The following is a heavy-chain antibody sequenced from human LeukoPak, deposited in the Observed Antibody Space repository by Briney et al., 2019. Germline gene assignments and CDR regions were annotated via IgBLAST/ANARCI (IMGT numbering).Heavy chain of an antibody. CDR1: GYTFTSYD. J-gene: IGHJ4*02. Sequence: ASVKVSCKASGYTFTSYDINWVRQATGQGLEWMGWINTNTGNPTYAPGFTGRFVFSLDTSVSTAYLQISSLKAEDTAVYYCARTYYYDSSGYPFDYWGQGTLVTVSS. V-gene: IGHV7-4-1*02. D-gene: IGHD3-22*01. CDR2: INTNTGNP. CDR3: ARTYYYDSSGYPFDY.